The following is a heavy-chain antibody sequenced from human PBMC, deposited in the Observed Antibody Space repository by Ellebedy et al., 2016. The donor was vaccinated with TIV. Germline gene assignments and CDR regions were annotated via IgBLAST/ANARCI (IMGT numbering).Heavy chain of an antibody. CDR1: GFSFRSYW. D-gene: IGHD4-17*01. CDR3: AREGAYGDYSQVSFPFDP. CDR2: IRQDGNER. V-gene: IGHV3-7*01. J-gene: IGHJ5*02. Sequence: GGSLRLSRAASGFSFRSYWMSWVRQAPGKGLEWVASIRQDGNERDYVDSVKGRFTISRDKGKNSLDLQMNSLRAEDSALYYCAREGAYGDYSQVSFPFDPWGRGTLVIVSS.